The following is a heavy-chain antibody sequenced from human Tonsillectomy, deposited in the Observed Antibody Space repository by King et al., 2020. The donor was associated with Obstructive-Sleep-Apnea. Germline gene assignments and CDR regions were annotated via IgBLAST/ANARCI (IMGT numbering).Heavy chain of an antibody. CDR1: GFTFSGSA. Sequence: VQLVESGGGLVQPGGSLKLSCAASGFTFSGSAMHWVRQASGKGLEWVGRIRSKANSYATAYAASVKGRFTISRDDSKNTAYLQMNSLKTEDTAVYYCTPCPGDYYGSGSPRFDYWGQGTLVTVSS. CDR3: TPCPGDYYGSGSPRFDY. CDR2: IRSKANSYAT. D-gene: IGHD3-10*01. J-gene: IGHJ4*02. V-gene: IGHV3-73*01.